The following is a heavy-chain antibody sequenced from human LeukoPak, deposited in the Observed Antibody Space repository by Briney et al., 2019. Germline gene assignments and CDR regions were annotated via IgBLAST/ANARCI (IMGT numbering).Heavy chain of an antibody. J-gene: IGHJ5*02. CDR2: ISSSSSYI. Sequence: PGGSLRLSCAASGFTFSSYSMNWVRQAPGKGLEWVSSISSSSSYIYYADSVKGRFTISRDNAKNSLYLQMNSLTAEDTAVYYCARGPRGYDTSGGPWGQGSLVTVSS. V-gene: IGHV3-21*01. CDR3: ARGPRGYDTSGGP. CDR1: GFTFSSYS. D-gene: IGHD3-22*01.